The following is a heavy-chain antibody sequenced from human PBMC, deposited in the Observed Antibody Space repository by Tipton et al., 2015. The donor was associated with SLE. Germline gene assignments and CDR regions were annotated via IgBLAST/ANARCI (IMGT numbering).Heavy chain of an antibody. CDR1: GFNFGRCW. J-gene: IGHJ2*01. Sequence: SLRLSCAASGFNFGRCWMSWARQAPGKGLEWVANMNQDGSQKSYVDSVKGRFIISRDNSKNTLYLQMNSLRAEDTATYYCAKDRPYDFWSGPRLTGYFDLWGRGTLVTVSS. CDR2: MNQDGSQK. CDR3: AKDRPYDFWSGPRLTGYFDL. D-gene: IGHD3-3*01. V-gene: IGHV3-7*03.